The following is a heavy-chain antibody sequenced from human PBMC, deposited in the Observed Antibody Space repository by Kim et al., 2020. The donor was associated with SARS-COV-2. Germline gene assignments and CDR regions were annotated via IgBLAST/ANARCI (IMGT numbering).Heavy chain of an antibody. Sequence: GGSLRLSCAASGFTFSDYYMSWIRQAPGKGLEWVSYISSGSSYTNYADSVKGRFTISRDNAKNSLYLQMNSLRAEDTAVYYCASGSSGYYGGNYYYYGMDVWGQGTTVTVSS. D-gene: IGHD3-22*01. CDR3: ASGSSGYYGGNYYYYGMDV. V-gene: IGHV3-11*06. CDR1: GFTFSDYY. J-gene: IGHJ6*02. CDR2: ISSGSSYT.